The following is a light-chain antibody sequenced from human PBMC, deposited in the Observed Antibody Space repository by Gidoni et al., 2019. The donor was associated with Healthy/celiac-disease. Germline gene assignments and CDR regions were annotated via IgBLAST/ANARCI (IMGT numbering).Light chain of an antibody. CDR3: QQRSNWPIT. CDR1: QSASSY. V-gene: IGKV3D-11*02. J-gene: IGKJ5*01. CDR2: DAS. Sequence: EIVLTQSPATLSLSPGERATLSCRASQSASSYLAWYQQKPGPAPRLLIYDASNRATGIPARFSGSGPGTDFTLTISSLEPEDFAVYYCQQRSNWPITFGQGTRLEIK.